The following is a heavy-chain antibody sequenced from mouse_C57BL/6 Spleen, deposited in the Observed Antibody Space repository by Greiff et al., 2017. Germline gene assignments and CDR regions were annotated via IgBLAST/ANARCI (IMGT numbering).Heavy chain of an antibody. CDR2: ISSGSSTI. J-gene: IGHJ4*01. CDR1: GFTFSDYG. D-gene: IGHD1-2*01. CDR3: ARAATDYAMDY. V-gene: IGHV5-17*01. Sequence: DVQLVESGGGLVKPGGSLKLSCAASGFTFSDYGMHWVRQAPEKGLEWVAYISSGSSTIYYADTVKGRFTITRDNAKNTPFRQVTSLRSEDTARDYCARAATDYAMDYWGQGTSVTVSS.